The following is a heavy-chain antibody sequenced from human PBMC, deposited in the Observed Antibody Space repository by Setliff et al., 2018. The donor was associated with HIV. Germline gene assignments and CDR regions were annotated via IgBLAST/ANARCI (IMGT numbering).Heavy chain of an antibody. Sequence: SETLSLTCTVSGGSLTTYYGSWIRQPAGKGLEWLGHIYTGGNTNYNPSLKSRVTISVDTSKNQFSLKLSSVTAADTAVYYCARVTSAHPTYYYYYMDVWGKGTTVTVSS. CDR3: ARVTSAHPTYYYYYMDV. V-gene: IGHV4-4*07. D-gene: IGHD6-25*01. J-gene: IGHJ6*03. CDR1: GGSLTTYY. CDR2: IYTGGNT.